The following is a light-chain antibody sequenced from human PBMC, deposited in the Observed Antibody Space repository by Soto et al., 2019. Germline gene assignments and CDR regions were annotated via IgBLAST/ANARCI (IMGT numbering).Light chain of an antibody. J-gene: IGKJ1*01. V-gene: IGKV3-15*01. CDR1: QSVSSN. Sequence: IVITQSPSTRAVAPRQTARLSCRASQSVSSNLAWYQQKPGPAPRLLIYGAYTRATGIPARFSGSGSGTEFTLTISSLTSEHFAVYYCQQYNNWPGTVGPGTKVDIK. CDR2: GAY. CDR3: QQYNNWPGT.